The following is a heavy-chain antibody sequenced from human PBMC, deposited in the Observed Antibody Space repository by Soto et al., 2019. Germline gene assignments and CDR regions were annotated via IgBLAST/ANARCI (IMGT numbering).Heavy chain of an antibody. CDR1: GGTFSSYA. D-gene: IGHD3-22*01. CDR2: IIPIFGTA. Sequence: GASVKVSCKASGGTFSSYAISCVRQAPGQGLEWMGGIIPIFGTANYAQKFQGRVTITADESTSTAYMELSSLRSEDTAVYYCARDRGPYYYDSSGYYHWGQGTLVTVSS. V-gene: IGHV1-69*13. CDR3: ARDRGPYYYDSSGYYH. J-gene: IGHJ5*02.